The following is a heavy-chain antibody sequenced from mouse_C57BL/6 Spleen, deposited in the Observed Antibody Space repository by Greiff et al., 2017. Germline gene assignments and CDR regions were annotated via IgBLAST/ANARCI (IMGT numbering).Heavy chain of an antibody. Sequence: EVQLVESGGGLVKPGGSLKLSCAASGFTFSSYAMSWVRQTPEKRLEWVATISDGGSYTYYPDNVKGRFTISRDNAKNNLYLQMSHLKSEDTAMYYCARSGYYVAWFAYWGQGTLVTVSA. CDR1: GFTFSSYA. V-gene: IGHV5-4*01. J-gene: IGHJ3*01. CDR3: ARSGYYVAWFAY. D-gene: IGHD2-3*01. CDR2: ISDGGSYT.